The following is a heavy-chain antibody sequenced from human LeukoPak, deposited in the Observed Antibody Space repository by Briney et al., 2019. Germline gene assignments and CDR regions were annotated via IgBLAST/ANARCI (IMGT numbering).Heavy chain of an antibody. Sequence: SETLSLTCAVSGGSFSGYYWSWIRQPPGKGLEWIGEINHSGSTNYNPSLKSRVTISVDTSKNQFSLKLSSVTAADTAVYYCARTPARRLAAAGRGFGAFDIWGQGTMVTVSS. J-gene: IGHJ3*02. CDR1: GGSFSGYY. V-gene: IGHV4-34*01. CDR2: INHSGST. D-gene: IGHD6-13*01. CDR3: ARTPARRLAAAGRGFGAFDI.